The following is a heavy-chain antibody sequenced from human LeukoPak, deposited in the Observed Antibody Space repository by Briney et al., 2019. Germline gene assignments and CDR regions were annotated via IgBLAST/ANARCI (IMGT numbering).Heavy chain of an antibody. CDR3: AKDSSIAAAVNY. J-gene: IGHJ4*02. V-gene: IGHV3-30*18. D-gene: IGHD6-13*01. Sequence: GGSPRLSCAASGFTFSSYGMHWVRQAPGKGLEWVAVISYDGSNKYYADSVKGRFTISRDNSKNTLYLQMNSLRAEDTAVYYCAKDSSIAAAVNYWGQGTLVTVSS. CDR2: ISYDGSNK. CDR1: GFTFSSYG.